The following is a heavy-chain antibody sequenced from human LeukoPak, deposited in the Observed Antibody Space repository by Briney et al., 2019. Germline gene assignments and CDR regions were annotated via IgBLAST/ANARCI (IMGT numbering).Heavy chain of an antibody. CDR1: GFTFSDYY. CDR2: ISSSGSTI. Sequence: GGSLRLSCAASGFTFSDYYMSWIRQAPGKGLEWVSYISSSGSTIYYADSVKGRFTISRDNAKNSLYLQMNSLRAEDTAVYYCARTTYYDILTGLRGGFFDYWGQGTLVTVSS. V-gene: IGHV3-11*04. CDR3: ARTTYYDILTGLRGGFFDY. D-gene: IGHD3-9*01. J-gene: IGHJ4*02.